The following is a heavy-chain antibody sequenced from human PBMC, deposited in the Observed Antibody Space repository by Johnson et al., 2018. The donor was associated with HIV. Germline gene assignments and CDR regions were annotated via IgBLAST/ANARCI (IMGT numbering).Heavy chain of an antibody. Sequence: QVQLVESGGGVVQPGGSLRLSCATSVFMFSNYGMHWVRQAPGKGLEWVAFIRYDGSNKYYADSVKGRFTIPRDNSKTTLYLQMNSLRAEDTAVYYCAKDRGGYYDSSGYGAFDIWGQGTMVTVSS. J-gene: IGHJ3*02. CDR3: AKDRGGYYDSSGYGAFDI. CDR2: IRYDGSNK. CDR1: VFMFSNYG. V-gene: IGHV3-30*02. D-gene: IGHD3-22*01.